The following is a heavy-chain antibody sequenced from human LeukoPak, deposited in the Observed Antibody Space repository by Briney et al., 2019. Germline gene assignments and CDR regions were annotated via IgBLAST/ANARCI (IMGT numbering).Heavy chain of an antibody. CDR1: GFTFSDYY. V-gene: IGHV3-11*03. CDR2: ISSSSSYI. Sequence: PGGSLRLSCAASGFTFSDYYMSWIRQAPGKGLEWVSSISSSSSYIYYADSVKGRFTISRDNAKNSLYLQMNSLRADDTAVYYCARQLARTGPPDPYDAFDIWGQGTMVTVSS. J-gene: IGHJ3*02. D-gene: IGHD2-8*02. CDR3: ARQLARTGPPDPYDAFDI.